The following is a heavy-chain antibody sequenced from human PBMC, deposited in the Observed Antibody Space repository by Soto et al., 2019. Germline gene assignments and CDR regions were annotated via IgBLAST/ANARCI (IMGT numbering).Heavy chain of an antibody. CDR3: ARMFRITVTTWGHNWFDP. CDR2: IIPIFGTA. V-gene: IGHV1-69*06. D-gene: IGHD4-17*01. J-gene: IGHJ5*02. CDR1: GGTFSSYA. Sequence: QVQLVQSGAEVKKPGSSVKVSCKASGGTFSSYAISWVRQAPGQGLEWMGGIIPIFGTANYAQKFQGRVTITADKSTRTAYMELSSLRSEDTAVYYCARMFRITVTTWGHNWFDPWGKGTLVTVSS.